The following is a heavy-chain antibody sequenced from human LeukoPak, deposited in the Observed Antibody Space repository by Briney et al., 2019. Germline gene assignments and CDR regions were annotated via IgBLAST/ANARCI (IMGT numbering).Heavy chain of an antibody. CDR1: GYTFTGYY. CDR3: ARGGDGNRRDFDY. Sequence: ASVKVSCKASGYTFTGYYMHWIRQAPGQGLEWVGWINPNSGDPNYAQTFQGRVTMTRDTSISTTYMQLNSLRSDDTAVYYCARGGDGNRRDFDYWGQGTLVTVSS. CDR2: INPNSGDP. V-gene: IGHV1-2*02. D-gene: IGHD5-24*01. J-gene: IGHJ4*02.